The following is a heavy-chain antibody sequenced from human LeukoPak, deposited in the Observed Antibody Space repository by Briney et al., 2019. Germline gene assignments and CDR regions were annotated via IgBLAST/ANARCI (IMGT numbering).Heavy chain of an antibody. Sequence: GGSLRLSCAASGFTFSSYAMSWVRQAPGKGQEWVSGSSGSGASTYYADSVKGRFSISRDNSKNTLYLQMNSLRAEDTAVYYCAKPEPLPAYPNMDVWGKGTTVTISS. V-gene: IGHV3-23*01. CDR1: GFTFSSYA. J-gene: IGHJ6*03. CDR3: AKPEPLPAYPNMDV. CDR2: SSGSGAST. D-gene: IGHD2-2*01.